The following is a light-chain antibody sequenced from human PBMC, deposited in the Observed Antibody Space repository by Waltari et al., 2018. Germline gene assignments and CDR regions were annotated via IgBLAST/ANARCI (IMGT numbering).Light chain of an antibody. Sequence: QSALTQPASVSGSHGQSITIFCTGTSSDVGSYNLVSWYQQYPGKAPKLMIYEGSKRPSGVSNRFSGSKSGNTASLTISGLQAEDEADYYCCSYAGSTSWVFGGGTKLTVL. CDR3: CSYAGSTSWV. CDR2: EGS. CDR1: SSDVGSYNL. V-gene: IGLV2-23*01. J-gene: IGLJ3*02.